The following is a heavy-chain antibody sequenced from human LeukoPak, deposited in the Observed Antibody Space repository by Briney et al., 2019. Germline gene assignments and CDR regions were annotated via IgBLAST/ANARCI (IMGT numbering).Heavy chain of an antibody. D-gene: IGHD6-19*01. Sequence: SGGSLRLSCAASGFTFSSYAMTWVRQAPGKGLEWVSAITGGGGSTYYADSVKGRFTVSRDNSKSTLYLQMNSLRAEDTAVYYCVRQPDSGRYGFDHWGQGTLVTVSS. CDR2: ITGGGGST. J-gene: IGHJ4*02. CDR3: VRQPDSGRYGFDH. CDR1: GFTFSSYA. V-gene: IGHV3-23*01.